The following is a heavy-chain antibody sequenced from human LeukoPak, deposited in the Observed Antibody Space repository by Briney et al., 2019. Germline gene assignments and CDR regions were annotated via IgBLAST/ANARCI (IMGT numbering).Heavy chain of an antibody. Sequence: GGSLRLSCAASGFTFSSHSMHWVRQAPGKGLAWVSYISSSSSTIYYADSVKGRSTISRDNAKNSLYLQMSSLRDGDTAVYYCARGYYYDSSGYYYEGDYWGQGTLVTVSS. CDR2: ISSSSSTI. J-gene: IGHJ4*02. CDR3: ARGYYYDSSGYYYEGDY. CDR1: GFTFSSHS. D-gene: IGHD3-22*01. V-gene: IGHV3-48*02.